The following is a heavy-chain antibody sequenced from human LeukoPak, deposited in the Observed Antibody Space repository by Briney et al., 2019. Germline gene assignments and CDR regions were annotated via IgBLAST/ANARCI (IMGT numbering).Heavy chain of an antibody. Sequence: GGSLRLSCAASGFTFSSYGMHWVRQAPGKGLEWVAVISYDGSNKYYADSVKGRFTISRDNSKNTLYLQMNSLRAEDTAVYYCARDQPVLRFLEWLPADAFDIWGQGTMVTVSS. CDR3: ARDQPVLRFLEWLPADAFDI. J-gene: IGHJ3*02. CDR1: GFTFSSYG. CDR2: ISYDGSNK. D-gene: IGHD3-3*01. V-gene: IGHV3-30*03.